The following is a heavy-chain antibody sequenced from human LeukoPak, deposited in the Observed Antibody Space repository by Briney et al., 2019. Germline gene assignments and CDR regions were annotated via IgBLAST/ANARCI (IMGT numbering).Heavy chain of an antibody. CDR1: GGSFSGYY. Sequence: SETLSLTCAVYGGSFSGYYWSWIRQPPGKGLEWIGEINHSGSTNYNPSLKSRVTISVDTSKNQFSLKLSSVTAADTAVYYCARGPRRVAAAGNRPGAFDIWGQGTVVTVSS. D-gene: IGHD6-13*01. CDR2: INHSGST. V-gene: IGHV4-34*01. J-gene: IGHJ3*02. CDR3: ARGPRRVAAAGNRPGAFDI.